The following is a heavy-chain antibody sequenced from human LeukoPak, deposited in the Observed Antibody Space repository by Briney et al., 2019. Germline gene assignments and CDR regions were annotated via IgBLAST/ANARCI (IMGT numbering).Heavy chain of an antibody. CDR1: AGTFSSYA. CDR2: IIPILGIA. CDR3: ARESATDSGSYAPNDY. Sequence: SVKLSCKASAGTFSSYAISWVRQAPGQGLEWMGRIIPILGIANYAQKFQVRVTITAYKSTSTAYMELSSLRSEDTAVYYCARESATDSGSYAPNDYWGQGTLVTVSS. V-gene: IGHV1-69*04. D-gene: IGHD1-26*01. J-gene: IGHJ4*02.